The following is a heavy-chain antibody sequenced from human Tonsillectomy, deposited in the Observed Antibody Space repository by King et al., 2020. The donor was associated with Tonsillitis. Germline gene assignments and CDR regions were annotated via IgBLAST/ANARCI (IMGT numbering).Heavy chain of an antibody. V-gene: IGHV3-74*03. D-gene: IGHD3-10*01. J-gene: IGHJ4*02. Sequence: VQLVESGGGLVQPGGSLRLSCPASGFTFSNFWMHWVRQAPGKGLVWVSRINEDGGSTPYADPVKGRFTISRDNAKNTLYLQLNSLRAEDTAVYYCARGLTYYGSGRFSYYFDYRGQGNLCTVSS. CDR1: GFTFSNFW. CDR2: INEDGGST. CDR3: ARGLTYYGSGRFSYYFDY.